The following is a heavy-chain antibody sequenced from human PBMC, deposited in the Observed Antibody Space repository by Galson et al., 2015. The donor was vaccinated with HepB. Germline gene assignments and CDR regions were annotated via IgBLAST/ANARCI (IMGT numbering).Heavy chain of an antibody. CDR2: ISSSSSYT. D-gene: IGHD6-13*01. Sequence: SLRLSCAASGFTFSDYYMSWIRQAPGKGLEWVSYISSSSSYTNYADSVKGRFTISRDNAKNSLYLQMNSLRAEDTAVYYCARDLAWYSSSSTWMGFQHWGQGTLVTISS. V-gene: IGHV3-11*06. CDR3: ARDLAWYSSSSTWMGFQH. CDR1: GFTFSDYY. J-gene: IGHJ1*01.